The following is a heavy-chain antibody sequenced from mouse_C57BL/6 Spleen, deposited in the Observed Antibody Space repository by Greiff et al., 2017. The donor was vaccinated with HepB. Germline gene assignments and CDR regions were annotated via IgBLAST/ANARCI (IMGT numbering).Heavy chain of an antibody. Sequence: EVQLVESGPGLVKPSQSLSLTCSVTGYSITSGYYWNWIRQFPGNKLEWMGYISYDGSNNYNPSLKNRISITRDTSKNQFFLKLNSVTTEDTATYYCARSYVAMDYWGQGTSVTVSS. CDR1: GYSITSGYY. D-gene: IGHD1-1*01. J-gene: IGHJ4*01. V-gene: IGHV3-6*01. CDR2: ISYDGSN. CDR3: ARSYVAMDY.